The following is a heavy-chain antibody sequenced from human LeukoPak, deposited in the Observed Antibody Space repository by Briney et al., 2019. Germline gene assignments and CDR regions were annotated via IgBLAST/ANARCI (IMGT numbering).Heavy chain of an antibody. CDR3: ARDTLYYYGSGSYGYNWFDP. CDR1: GYTFTGYY. J-gene: IGHJ5*02. V-gene: IGHV1-2*06. CDR2: INPNSGGT. D-gene: IGHD3-10*01. Sequence: ASVKVSCKASGYTFTGYYMHWVRQAPGQGLEWMGRINPNSGGTNYAQKFQGRVTMTRDTSISTAYMELSRLRSDDTAVYYCARDTLYYYGSGSYGYNWFDPWGQGTLVTVSS.